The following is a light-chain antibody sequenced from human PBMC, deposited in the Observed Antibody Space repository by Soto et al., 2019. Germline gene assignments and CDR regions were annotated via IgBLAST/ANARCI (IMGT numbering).Light chain of an antibody. CDR1: QSISSW. Sequence: DIQMTQSPSTLSASVGDRVTITCRASQSISSWLAWYQQKPGKAPNVLLYKASSFESGVPSRFSGSGSGTDFTLTISSLQPDDFATYYCQQCNSFPYTFGQGTKLEIK. V-gene: IGKV1-5*03. CDR3: QQCNSFPYT. CDR2: KAS. J-gene: IGKJ2*01.